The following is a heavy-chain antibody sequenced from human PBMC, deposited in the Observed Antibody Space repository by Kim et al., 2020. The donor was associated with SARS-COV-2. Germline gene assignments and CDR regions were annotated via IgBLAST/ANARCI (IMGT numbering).Heavy chain of an antibody. Sequence: GGSLRLSCVASGFTFDDYTMHWVRQAPGKGLEWVSLISWDGGSTYYADSVKGRFTISRDNSKNSLYLQMNSLRTEDTALYYCAKEEGYYYGSGLSDWGAGALFSVSS. CDR1: GFTFDDYT. D-gene: IGHD3-10*01. CDR2: ISWDGGST. CDR3: AKEEGYYYGSGLSD. V-gene: IGHV3-43*01. J-gene: IGHJ4*02.